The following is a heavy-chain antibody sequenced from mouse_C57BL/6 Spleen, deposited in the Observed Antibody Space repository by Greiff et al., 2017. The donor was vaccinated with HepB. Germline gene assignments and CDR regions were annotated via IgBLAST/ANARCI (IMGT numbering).Heavy chain of an antibody. CDR1: GYTFTSYT. D-gene: IGHD2-12*01. CDR3: AREIATRYFDV. V-gene: IGHV1-4*01. Sequence: QVQLQQSGAELARPGASVKMSCKASGYTFTSYTMHWVKQRPGQGLEWIGYINPSSGYTKYNQKFKDKDTLTADKSSSTAYMQLSRLTSEDAAVYCCAREIATRYFDVWGTGTTVTVSS. CDR2: INPSSGYT. J-gene: IGHJ1*03.